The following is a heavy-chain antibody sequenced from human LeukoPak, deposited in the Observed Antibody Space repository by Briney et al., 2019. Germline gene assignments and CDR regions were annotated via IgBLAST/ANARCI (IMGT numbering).Heavy chain of an antibody. J-gene: IGHJ1*01. CDR2: ISYDGSNK. CDR3: AAEPYCGGDCLYFQH. D-gene: IGHD2-21*02. V-gene: IGHV3-30-3*01. CDR1: GFTFSSYA. Sequence: GRSLSLSCGASGFTFSSYAMHWVRQAPGKGQEWVAVISYDGSNKYYADSVKGRFTISRDNSKNTLYLQMNSLRAEDTAVYYCAAEPYCGGDCLYFQHWGQGTLVTVSS.